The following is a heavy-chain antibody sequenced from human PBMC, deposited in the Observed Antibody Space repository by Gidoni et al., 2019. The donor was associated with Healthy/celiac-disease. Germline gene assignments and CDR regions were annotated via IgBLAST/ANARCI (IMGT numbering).Heavy chain of an antibody. CDR1: GGSLSSGSYY. D-gene: IGHD6-13*01. CDR3: ASRAAAGSYYYYYGMDV. J-gene: IGHJ6*02. Sequence: QVQLQASGPGLVKPSQTLSLTCTVSGGSLSSGSYYWGWIRQPAGKGLEWIGRIYTSGSTNYNPSLKSRVTMSVDTSKNQFSLKLSSVTAADTAVYYCASRAAAGSYYYYYGMDVWGQGTTVTVSS. CDR2: IYTSGST. V-gene: IGHV4-61*02.